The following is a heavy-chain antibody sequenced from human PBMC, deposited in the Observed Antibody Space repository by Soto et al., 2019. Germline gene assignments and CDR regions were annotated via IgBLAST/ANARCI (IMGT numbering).Heavy chain of an antibody. V-gene: IGHV1-46*01. J-gene: IGHJ4*02. D-gene: IGHD2-2*01. CDR3: ARRTDFDY. CDR1: GYTFTNYY. Sequence: GASVKVSCKASGYTFTNYYINWVRQAPGQGLEWMGIINPSGGSTSYAQKFQGRVTMTRDTSTSTVYMDLSSLRSEDSAIYYCARRTDFDYWGQGTLVTVSS. CDR2: INPSGGST.